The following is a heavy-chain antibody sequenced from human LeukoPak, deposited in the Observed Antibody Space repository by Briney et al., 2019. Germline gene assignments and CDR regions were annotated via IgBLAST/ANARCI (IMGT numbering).Heavy chain of an antibody. CDR3: ARHLSGECTTDCYSPDAYDL. CDR2: IYIDART. CDR1: GYSVSKTY. V-gene: IGHV3-53*01. D-gene: IGHD2-21*02. Sequence: GSLRLSCAASGYSVSKTYMTWVRQAPGKGLEWVSTIYIDARTYYADSVKGRFTLSRDYSKNTLFLQMNSLRAEDTALYYCARHLSGECTTDCYSPDAYDLWGQGTMVTVSS. J-gene: IGHJ3*01.